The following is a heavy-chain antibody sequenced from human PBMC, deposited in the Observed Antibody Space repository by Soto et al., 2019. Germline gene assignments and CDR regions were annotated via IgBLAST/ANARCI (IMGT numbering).Heavy chain of an antibody. CDR2: ISYDGSNK. CDR1: GFTFSSYA. Sequence: GGSLRLSCAASGFTFSSYAMHWVRQAPGKGLEWVAVISYDGSNKYYADSVKGRFTISRDNSKNTLYLQMNSLRAEDTAVYYCAREGIAAAGNNWFDPWGQGTLVTVSS. D-gene: IGHD6-13*01. J-gene: IGHJ5*02. V-gene: IGHV3-30-3*01. CDR3: AREGIAAAGNNWFDP.